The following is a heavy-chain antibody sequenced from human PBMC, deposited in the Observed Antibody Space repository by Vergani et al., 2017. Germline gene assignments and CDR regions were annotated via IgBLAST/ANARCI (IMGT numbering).Heavy chain of an antibody. Sequence: EVQLVESGGGLVQPGRSLRLSCAASGFTFEDYAMHWVRQAPGKGLEWVSGISWNCGSIGYADSVKGRFTIYRDNAKNSLYLQMNSLRAEDTALYYCAKDRTRRCPGKAAAGTGIWFDPWGQGTLVTVSS. CDR3: AKDRTRRCPGKAAAGTGIWFDP. CDR1: GFTFEDYA. D-gene: IGHD6-13*01. V-gene: IGHV3-9*01. J-gene: IGHJ5*02. CDR2: ISWNCGSI.